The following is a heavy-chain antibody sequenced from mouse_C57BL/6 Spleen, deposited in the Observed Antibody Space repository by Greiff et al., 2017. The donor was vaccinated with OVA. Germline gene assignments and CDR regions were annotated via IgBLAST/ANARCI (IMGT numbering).Heavy chain of an antibody. J-gene: IGHJ4*01. D-gene: IGHD3-2*02. V-gene: IGHV5-17*01. CDR2: ISSGSSTI. Sequence: EVNLVESGGGLVKPGGSLKLSCAASGFTFSDYGMHWVRQAPEKGLEWVAYISSGSSTIYYADTVKGRFTISRDNAKNTLFLQMTSLRSEDTAMYYCARPDSSGYDYAMDYWGQGTSVTVSS. CDR1: GFTFSDYG. CDR3: ARPDSSGYDYAMDY.